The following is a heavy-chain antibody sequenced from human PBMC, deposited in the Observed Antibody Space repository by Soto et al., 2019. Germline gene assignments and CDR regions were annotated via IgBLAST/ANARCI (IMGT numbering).Heavy chain of an antibody. Sequence: EVQLVESGGGLVKPGGSLRLSCAASGFTFSSYSMNWVRQGRGKGLEWVSSISSSSSYIYYADSVKGRFTISRDNAKNSLYLHMNSLRAEDTAVYYCAREKRYCSSTSCGQHFDYWGQGTLVTVSS. CDR1: GFTFSSYS. CDR3: AREKRYCSSTSCGQHFDY. CDR2: ISSSSSYI. V-gene: IGHV3-21*01. J-gene: IGHJ4*02. D-gene: IGHD2-2*01.